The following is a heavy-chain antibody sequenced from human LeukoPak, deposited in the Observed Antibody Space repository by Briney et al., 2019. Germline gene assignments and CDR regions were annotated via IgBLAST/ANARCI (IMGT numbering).Heavy chain of an antibody. CDR3: ASGPNTVTTSGTNWFDP. Sequence: PSETLSLTCAVSGYSISSGYYLAWFRQPPGKGLEWIGSIYHSGSTYYNPSLKSRVTISVDTSKNQFSLKLSSVTAADTAVYYCASGPNTVTTSGTNWFDPWGQGTLVTVSS. CDR1: GYSISSGYY. D-gene: IGHD4-17*01. V-gene: IGHV4-38-2*01. J-gene: IGHJ5*02. CDR2: IYHSGST.